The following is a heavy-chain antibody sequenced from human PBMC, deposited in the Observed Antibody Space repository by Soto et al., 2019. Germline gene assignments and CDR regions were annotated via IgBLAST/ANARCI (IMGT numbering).Heavy chain of an antibody. V-gene: IGHV4-31*03. CDR3: ARVGGINWFDP. CDR2: IYYSGST. Sequence: SETLSLTCTVSGGSISSGGYYWSWIRQHPGKGLEWIGYIYYSGSTYYNPSLKSRVNISVDTSKNQFSLKLSSVTAADTAVYYCARVGGINWFDPWGQGTLVTVS. D-gene: IGHD3-16*01. CDR1: GGSISSGGYY. J-gene: IGHJ5*02.